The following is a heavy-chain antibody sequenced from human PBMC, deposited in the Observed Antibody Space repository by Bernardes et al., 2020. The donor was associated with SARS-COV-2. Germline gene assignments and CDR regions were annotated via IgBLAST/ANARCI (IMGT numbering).Heavy chain of an antibody. V-gene: IGHV1-18*01. Sequence: ASVKVSCKASGYTFYTYGISWVRQAPGQGLEWVGWISAQNGKTHYAQRFQGRVTMTTDISTSTAHLEVTTLRSDDTAVYFCARDSHAYCSPTTCPHPDLWGQGTLVTVSS. CDR1: GYTFYTYG. D-gene: IGHD2-21*01. CDR2: ISAQNGKT. CDR3: ARDSHAYCSPTTCPHPDL. J-gene: IGHJ4*02.